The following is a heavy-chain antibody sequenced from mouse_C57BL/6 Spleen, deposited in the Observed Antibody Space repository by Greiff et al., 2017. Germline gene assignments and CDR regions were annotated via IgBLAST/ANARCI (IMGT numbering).Heavy chain of an antibody. Sequence: EVMLVESEGGLVQPGSSMKLSCTASGFTFSDYYMAWVRQVPEKGLEWVANIDYDGSSTYYLDSLKSRFIISRDNAKNILYLQMSSLKSEDTATYYCAREGGNHYFDYWGQGTTLTVSS. CDR3: AREGGNHYFDY. D-gene: IGHD1-1*02. J-gene: IGHJ2*01. CDR1: GFTFSDYY. V-gene: IGHV5-16*01. CDR2: IDYDGSST.